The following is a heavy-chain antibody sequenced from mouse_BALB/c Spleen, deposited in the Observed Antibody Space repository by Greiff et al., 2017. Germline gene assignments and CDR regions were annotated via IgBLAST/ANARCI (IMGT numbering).Heavy chain of an antibody. CDR3: TRYGNYPD. V-gene: IGHV1S127*01. J-gene: IGHJ2*01. CDR2: IDPSDSYT. Sequence: QLQQPGAELVKPGASVKMSCKASGYTFTSYWMHWVKQRPGQGLEWIGTIDPSDSYTSYNQKFKGKATLTVDTSSSTAYMQLSSLTSEDSAVYYCTRYGNYPDWGQGTTLTVSS. D-gene: IGHD2-1*01. CDR1: GYTFTSYW.